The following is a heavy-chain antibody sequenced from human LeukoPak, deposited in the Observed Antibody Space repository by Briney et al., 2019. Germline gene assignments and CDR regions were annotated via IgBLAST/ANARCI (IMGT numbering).Heavy chain of an antibody. D-gene: IGHD3-9*01. Sequence: PGGSLRLSCAASGFTFSSYWMHWVRQAPGKGLVWVSRINTDGSSTSYADSVKGRFTISRDNAKNTLYLQMNSLRAEDTAVYYCAKELRYFDWPRSDYWGQGTLVTVSS. V-gene: IGHV3-74*01. J-gene: IGHJ4*02. CDR1: GFTFSSYW. CDR2: INTDGSST. CDR3: AKELRYFDWPRSDY.